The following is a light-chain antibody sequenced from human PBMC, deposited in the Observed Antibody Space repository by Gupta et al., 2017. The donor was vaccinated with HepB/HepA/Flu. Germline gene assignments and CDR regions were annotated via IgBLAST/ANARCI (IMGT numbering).Light chain of an antibody. CDR3: QQENSSSRT. CDR2: MAS. CDR1: QSISSW. J-gene: IGKJ1*01. Sequence: DIQMTQSPSTLSASVGDRVTITCRASQSISSWLAWYQQKPGKAPKVLIYMASNLESGVPSRFSGSGSGTEFTLTINSRQPEDFATYYCQQENSSSRTFGQGTKVEIK. V-gene: IGKV1-5*03.